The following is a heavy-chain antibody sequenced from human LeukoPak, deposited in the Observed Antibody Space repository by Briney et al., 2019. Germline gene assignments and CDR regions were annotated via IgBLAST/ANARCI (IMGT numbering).Heavy chain of an antibody. V-gene: IGHV4-61*01. CDR3: ARSVAPDFDWYRVYFDY. J-gene: IGHJ4*02. CDR1: GGSVSSGSYY. CDR2: IYYSGST. D-gene: IGHD3-9*01. Sequence: PSETLSLTCTVSGGSVSSGSYYWSWIRQPPGKGLEWIGYIYYSGSTNYNPSLKSRVTISVDTSKNQFSLKLSSVTAADTAVYYCARSVAPDFDWYRVYFDYWGQGTLVTVSS.